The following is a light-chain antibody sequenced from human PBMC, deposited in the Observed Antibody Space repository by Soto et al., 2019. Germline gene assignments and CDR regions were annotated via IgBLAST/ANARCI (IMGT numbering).Light chain of an antibody. Sequence: TQMTQSPSSLSASTGDRVTITCRASQGISSYLAWYQQKPGKAPKLMIYAASTLQSGVPSRFSGSGSGTDCTLTISCLQSEDVAVYYCQQYNNWPWTFGQGTKVDIK. CDR3: QQYNNWPWT. CDR1: QGISSY. V-gene: IGKV1-8*01. J-gene: IGKJ1*01. CDR2: AAS.